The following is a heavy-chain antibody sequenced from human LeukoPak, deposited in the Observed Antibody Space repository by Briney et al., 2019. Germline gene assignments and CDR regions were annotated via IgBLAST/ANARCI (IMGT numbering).Heavy chain of an antibody. Sequence: GASVKVSCKASVYTFTGNYMHWVRQATGQGLEWMGWINTNSGGTNYAQKFQGRVTMTRDTSISTAYMELSRLRSDDTAVYYCAREPRIAVAGSGFDYWGQGTLVTVSS. D-gene: IGHD6-19*01. V-gene: IGHV1-2*02. J-gene: IGHJ4*02. CDR3: AREPRIAVAGSGFDY. CDR1: VYTFTGNY. CDR2: INTNSGGT.